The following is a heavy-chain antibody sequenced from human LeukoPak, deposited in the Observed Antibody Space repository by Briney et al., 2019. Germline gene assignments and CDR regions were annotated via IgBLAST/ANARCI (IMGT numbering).Heavy chain of an antibody. Sequence: PGGSLRLSCAASGFTLSSYAMSWVRQAPGKGLEWVSAISGSGGSTYYADSVKGRFTISRDNSKNTLYLQMNSLRAEDTAVYYCAKDHRLGSGFDYWGQGTLVTVSS. V-gene: IGHV3-23*01. CDR1: GFTLSSYA. CDR2: ISGSGGST. J-gene: IGHJ4*02. D-gene: IGHD6-19*01. CDR3: AKDHRLGSGFDY.